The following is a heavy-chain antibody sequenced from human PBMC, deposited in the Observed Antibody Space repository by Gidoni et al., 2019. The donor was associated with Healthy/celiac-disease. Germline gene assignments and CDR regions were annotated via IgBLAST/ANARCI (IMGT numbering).Heavy chain of an antibody. D-gene: IGHD3-22*01. CDR2: IYYSGST. CDR1: GGSISSYY. CDR3: ARGPINYYDSSGSHDAFDI. V-gene: IGHV4-59*01. J-gene: IGHJ3*02. Sequence: QVQLQESGPGLVKPSETLSLTCTVSGGSISSYYWSWIRQPPGKGLEWIGYIYYSGSTNYNPSLKSRVTISVDTSKNQFSLKLSSVTAADTAVYYCARGPINYYDSSGSHDAFDIWGQGTMVTVSS.